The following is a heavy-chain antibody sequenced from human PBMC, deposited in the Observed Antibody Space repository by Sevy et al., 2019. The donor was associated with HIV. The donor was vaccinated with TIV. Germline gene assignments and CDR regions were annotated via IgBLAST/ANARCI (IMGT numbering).Heavy chain of an antibody. CDR2: IVVGSGNT. J-gene: IGHJ4*02. CDR1: GFTFTSSA. V-gene: IGHV1-58*02. Sequence: ASVKVSCKASGFTFTSSAMQWVRQARGQRLEWIGWIVVGSGNTNYVQKFQERVTITRDMSTSTAYMELSSLRSEDTAVYYCAAVFSSGYYLRWGQGTLVTVSS. D-gene: IGHD3-22*01. CDR3: AAVFSSGYYLR.